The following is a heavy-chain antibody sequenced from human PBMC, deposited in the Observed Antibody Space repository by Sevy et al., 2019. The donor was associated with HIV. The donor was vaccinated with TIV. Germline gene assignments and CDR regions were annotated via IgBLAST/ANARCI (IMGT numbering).Heavy chain of an antibody. J-gene: IGHJ5*02. CDR2: INPNSGGT. D-gene: IGHD1-26*01. CDR3: ARLGVRWELLWWFDP. Sequence: ASVKVSCKASGYTFTGYYMHWVRQAPGQGLEWMGWINPNSGGTNYAQMFQGRVTMTRDTSISTAYMELSRLRSDDTAVYYCARLGVRWELLWWFDPWGQGTLVTVSS. V-gene: IGHV1-2*02. CDR1: GYTFTGYY.